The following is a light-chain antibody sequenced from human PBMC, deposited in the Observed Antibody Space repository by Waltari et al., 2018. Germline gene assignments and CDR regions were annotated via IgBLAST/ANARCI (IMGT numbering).Light chain of an antibody. V-gene: IGKV3-11*01. CDR3: QQRRNWPLT. J-gene: IGKJ4*01. Sequence: SCRARRSVNWFLAWYQQRPGQAPRLLIYGASNRATGIPARFSGSGSETDFTLTISSLQPEDSAVYYCQQRRNWPLTFGGGTKVEIK. CDR2: GAS. CDR1: RSVNWF.